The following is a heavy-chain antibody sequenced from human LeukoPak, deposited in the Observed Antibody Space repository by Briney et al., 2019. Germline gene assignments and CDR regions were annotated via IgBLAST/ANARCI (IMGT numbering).Heavy chain of an antibody. CDR1: GGSFSGYY. V-gene: IGHV4-34*01. CDR3: ARGGGVRGHYFDY. J-gene: IGHJ4*02. Sequence: PSETLSLTCAVYGGSFSGYYWSWIRQPTGKGLEWIGEINHSGSTNYNPSLKSRVTISVDTSKNQFSLKLSSVTAADTAVYYCARGGGVRGHYFDYWGQGTLVTVSS. CDR2: INHSGST. D-gene: IGHD3-10*01.